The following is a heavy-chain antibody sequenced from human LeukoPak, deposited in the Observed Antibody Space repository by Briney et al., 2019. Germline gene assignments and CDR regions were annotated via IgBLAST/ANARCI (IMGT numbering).Heavy chain of an antibody. D-gene: IGHD3-10*01. J-gene: IGHJ4*02. Sequence: PGRSLRLSCAASGFTFDDYAVHWVRQAPGKGLEWVSGISWNSGSIGYADSVKGRFTISRDNAKNSLYLQMINLRAEDTALYYCAKERSSSGSGFDYWGQGTLVTVSS. CDR1: GFTFDDYA. V-gene: IGHV3-9*01. CDR2: ISWNSGSI. CDR3: AKERSSSGSGFDY.